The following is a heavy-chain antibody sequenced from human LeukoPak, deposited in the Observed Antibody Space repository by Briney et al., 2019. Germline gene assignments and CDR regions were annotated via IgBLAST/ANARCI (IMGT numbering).Heavy chain of an antibody. V-gene: IGHV1-18*01. D-gene: IGHD1-26*01. CDR2: ISGSNGNT. CDR1: GYSFTRYG. CDR3: ARSGRGTYYYFDL. J-gene: IGHJ4*02. Sequence: ASVKVSCKASGYSFTRYGISWVRQAPGHGREWMGWISGSNGNTNYAQKFQGRVTMTTDTSTGTAYMDLRNLRFDDTAVYFCARSGRGTYYYFDLWGQGTLVTVSS.